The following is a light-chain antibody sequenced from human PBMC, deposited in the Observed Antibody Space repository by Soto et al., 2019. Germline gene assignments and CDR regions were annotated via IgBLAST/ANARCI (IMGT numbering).Light chain of an antibody. Sequence: DIQMTQSPSNLSASVGDRVTITCRASETIGRWLAWFQQKPGRATKLLIYDASTLESWVQSRFSGSGSGSEFTLTISSLQPDDFATYYCKQYDTYFGGGTKIEIK. CDR1: ETIGRW. CDR2: DAS. J-gene: IGKJ4*01. CDR3: KQYDTY. V-gene: IGKV1-5*01.